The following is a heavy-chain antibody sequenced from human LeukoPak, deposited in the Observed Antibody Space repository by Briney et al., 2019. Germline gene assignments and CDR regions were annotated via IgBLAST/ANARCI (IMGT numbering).Heavy chain of an antibody. V-gene: IGHV4-34*01. CDR1: GGSLSGYY. CDR3: TRGIGH. CDR2: INPSGSS. J-gene: IGHJ4*02. Sequence: SETLSLTCAVYGGSLSGYYWTWIRQPPGKGLEWIGEINPSGSSNYNPSLKSRVTISVDTSKNQFSLKLSSVTAADTAVYYCTRGIGHWGQGTLVTLSS.